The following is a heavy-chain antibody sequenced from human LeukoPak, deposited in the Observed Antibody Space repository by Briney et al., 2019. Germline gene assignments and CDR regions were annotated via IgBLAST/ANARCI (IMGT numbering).Heavy chain of an antibody. D-gene: IGHD5-18*01. CDR3: ARDRSGYSYGPRVYYYGMDV. J-gene: IGHJ6*02. V-gene: IGHV1-18*01. Sequence: ASVKVSCKASGYTFTSYGISWVRQAPGQGLEWMGWISAYNGNTNYAQKLQGRVTMTTDTSTSTAYMELRSLRSDDTAVYYCARDRSGYSYGPRVYYYGMDVWGQGTTVTVSS. CDR1: GYTFTSYG. CDR2: ISAYNGNT.